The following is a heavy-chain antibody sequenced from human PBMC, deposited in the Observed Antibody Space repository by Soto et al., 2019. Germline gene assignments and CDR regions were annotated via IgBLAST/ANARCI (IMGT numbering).Heavy chain of an antibody. CDR1: GGSISSYY. Sequence: PSETLSLTCTVSGGSISSYYWSWIRQPPGKGLEWIGYIYYSGSTNYNPSLKSRVTISVDTSKNQFSLKLSSVTAADTAVYYCARYYYGSGSEYWFDPWGQGTLVTVSS. D-gene: IGHD3-10*01. CDR2: IYYSGST. CDR3: ARYYYGSGSEYWFDP. J-gene: IGHJ5*02. V-gene: IGHV4-59*01.